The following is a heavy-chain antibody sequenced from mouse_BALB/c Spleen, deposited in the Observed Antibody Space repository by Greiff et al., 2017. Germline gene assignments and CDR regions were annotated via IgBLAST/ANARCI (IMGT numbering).Heavy chain of an antibody. CDR2: ISYSGST. Sequence: ESGPGLVKPSQSLSLTCTVTGYSITSDYAWNWIRQFPGNKLEWMGYISYSGSTSYNPSLKSRISITRDTSKNQFFLQLNSVTTEDTATYYCANIYYGNYDYAMDYWGQGTSVTVSS. CDR3: ANIYYGNYDYAMDY. V-gene: IGHV3-2*02. J-gene: IGHJ4*01. CDR1: GYSITSDYA. D-gene: IGHD2-1*01.